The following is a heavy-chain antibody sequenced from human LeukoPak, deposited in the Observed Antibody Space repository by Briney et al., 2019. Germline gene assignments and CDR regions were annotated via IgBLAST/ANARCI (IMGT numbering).Heavy chain of an antibody. CDR2: INGDGRNI. V-gene: IGHV3-74*01. D-gene: IGHD3-9*01. CDR1: GFTFSSYW. J-gene: IGHJ6*02. Sequence: GGSLRLSCAASGFTFSSYWMHWVRQDPRKGLVWVSRINGDGRNINYADSVRGRFTISRDNAKNTLYLQMNTLRVEDTAVYYCTRDLMDYDVSTGLHHYYMDVWGQGTPVTVSS. CDR3: TRDLMDYDVSTGLHHYYMDV.